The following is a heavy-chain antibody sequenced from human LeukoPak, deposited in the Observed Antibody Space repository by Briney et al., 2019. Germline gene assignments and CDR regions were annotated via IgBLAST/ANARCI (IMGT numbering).Heavy chain of an antibody. Sequence: GGSLRLSCAASGFTFSSYAMSWVRQAPGKGLEWVSGISGSGPYTFYTDSVKGRFTISRDNAKNSLYLQMNSLRAEDTAVYYCAKDPESWGQGTLVTVSS. CDR2: ISGSGPYT. CDR3: AKDPES. V-gene: IGHV3-23*01. D-gene: IGHD2/OR15-2a*01. J-gene: IGHJ5*02. CDR1: GFTFSSYA.